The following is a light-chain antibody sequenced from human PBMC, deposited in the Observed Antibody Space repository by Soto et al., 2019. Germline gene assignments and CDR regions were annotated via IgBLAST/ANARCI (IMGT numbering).Light chain of an antibody. V-gene: IGLV2-14*01. CDR2: DVS. CDR3: SSYTSSSTLVV. CDR1: SSDVGGYNY. J-gene: IGLJ2*01. Sequence: QSALTQPASVSRSPGQSITISCTGTSSDVGGYNYVYWYQQHPGKAPKLMIYDVSNRPSGVSNRFSGSKSGNTASLTISGLQAEDEADYYCSSYTSSSTLVVFGGGTKVTVL.